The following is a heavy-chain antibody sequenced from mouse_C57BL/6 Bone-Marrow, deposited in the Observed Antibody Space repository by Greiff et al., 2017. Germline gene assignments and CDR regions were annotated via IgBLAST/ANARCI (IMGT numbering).Heavy chain of an antibody. Sequence: QVQLQQSGAELMKPGASVKLSCKATGYTFTGYWIEWVKQRPGHGLEWIGEILPGSGSTTYNEKFKGKATFTADTSSNTAYMQLSSLTTEASAIYYCARRPYYGSSYVAYWGQGTLVTVSA. CDR3: ARRPYYGSSYVAY. V-gene: IGHV1-9*01. J-gene: IGHJ3*01. CDR2: ILPGSGST. CDR1: GYTFTGYW. D-gene: IGHD1-1*01.